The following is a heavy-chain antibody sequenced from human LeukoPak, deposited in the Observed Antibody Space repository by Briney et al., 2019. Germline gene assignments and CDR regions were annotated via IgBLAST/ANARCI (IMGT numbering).Heavy chain of an antibody. V-gene: IGHV3-74*03. Sequence: PGGSLTLSCVASGFAFNNHWVHWVRQVPGKGLVWISRINTDGTNRKYADVVKGRFTISRDNAKNTLYLHMSSLSVDDTAIYYCASDLWDSGVVINGLDKWGQGTMVTVSS. CDR2: INTDGTNR. D-gene: IGHD3-3*01. CDR1: GFAFNNHW. J-gene: IGHJ3*02. CDR3: ASDLWDSGVVINGLDK.